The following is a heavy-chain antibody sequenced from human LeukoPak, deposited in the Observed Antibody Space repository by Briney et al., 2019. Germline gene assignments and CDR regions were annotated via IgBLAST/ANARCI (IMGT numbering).Heavy chain of an antibody. Sequence: SETLSLTYTVSGDSISTYYWSWIRQPAGKELEWIGRIYTSGSTNYNPSLKSRVTMSVDTSKNQFSLKLSSLTAADTAVYYCARALVGTYYFDYWSQGTLVTVSS. CDR3: ARALVGTYYFDY. J-gene: IGHJ4*02. V-gene: IGHV4-4*07. CDR2: IYTSGST. CDR1: GDSISTYY. D-gene: IGHD1-26*01.